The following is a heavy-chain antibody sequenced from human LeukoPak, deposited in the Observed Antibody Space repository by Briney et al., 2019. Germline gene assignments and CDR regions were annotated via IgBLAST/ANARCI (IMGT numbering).Heavy chain of an antibody. Sequence: PGGSLRLSCAASGFTFSSYAMHWVRQAPGKGLEWVAVISYDGSNKYYADSVKGRFTISRDNSKNTLYLQMNSLRAEDTAVYYCARDPREGAPLDYYYYGMDVWGQGTTVTVSS. CDR3: ARDPREGAPLDYYYYGMDV. J-gene: IGHJ6*02. V-gene: IGHV3-30-3*01. CDR1: GFTFSSYA. CDR2: ISYDGSNK. D-gene: IGHD1-26*01.